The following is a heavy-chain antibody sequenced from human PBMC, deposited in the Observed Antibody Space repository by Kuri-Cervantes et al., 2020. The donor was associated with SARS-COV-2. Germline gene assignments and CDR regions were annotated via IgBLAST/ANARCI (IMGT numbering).Heavy chain of an antibody. D-gene: IGHD1-1*01. Sequence: SETLSLTCAVYGGSFSDYYWSWIRQPPGKGLEWIGEINHSGSTNYNPSLKSRVTISVDTSKNQFSLKLSSVTAADTAVYYCARIRHPYWYFDLWGRGTLVTVSS. CDR3: ARIRHPYWYFDL. CDR1: GGSFSDYY. V-gene: IGHV4-34*01. J-gene: IGHJ2*01. CDR2: INHSGST.